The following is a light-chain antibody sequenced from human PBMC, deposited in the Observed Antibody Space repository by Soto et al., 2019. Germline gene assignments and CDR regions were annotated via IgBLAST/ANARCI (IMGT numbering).Light chain of an antibody. CDR1: QDISNY. Sequence: DIQMTHSPSSLSSSVVYRVTITCQASQDISNYLNWYQQKPGKAPKLLIYDASNLETGVPSRFSGSGSGTDFTFTISSLQPEDIVTYYCQQYDNLPLTFGGGTKVDIK. CDR3: QQYDNLPLT. CDR2: DAS. J-gene: IGKJ4*01. V-gene: IGKV1-33*01.